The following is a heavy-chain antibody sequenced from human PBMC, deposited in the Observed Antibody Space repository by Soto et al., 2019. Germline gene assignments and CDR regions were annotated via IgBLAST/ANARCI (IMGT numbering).Heavy chain of an antibody. D-gene: IGHD3-22*01. CDR2: IIPIFGTA. V-gene: IGHV1-69*13. CDR1: GGTFSSYA. J-gene: IGHJ5*02. Sequence: SVKVSCKASGGTFSSYAISWVRQAPGQGLEWMGGIIPIFGTANYAQKFQGRVTITADESTSTAYMELSSLRSEDTAVYYCARQYYYDSSGYYTWFDPWAQGTLVPFS. CDR3: ARQYYYDSSGYYTWFDP.